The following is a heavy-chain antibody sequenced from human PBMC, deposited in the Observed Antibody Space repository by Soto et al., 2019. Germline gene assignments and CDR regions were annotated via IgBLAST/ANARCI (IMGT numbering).Heavy chain of an antibody. J-gene: IGHJ4*02. D-gene: IGHD2-15*01. CDR3: AKDTVVVVVATQDY. CDR1: GFTFSSYA. Sequence: EVQLLESGGGLVQPGGSLRLSCAASGFTFSSYAMSWVRQAPGKGLEWVSAISGSGGSTYYADSVKGRFTISRDTSKNTLYLQMNSLRADDTAVYYCAKDTVVVVVATQDYWGQGSLVTVSS. V-gene: IGHV3-23*01. CDR2: ISGSGGST.